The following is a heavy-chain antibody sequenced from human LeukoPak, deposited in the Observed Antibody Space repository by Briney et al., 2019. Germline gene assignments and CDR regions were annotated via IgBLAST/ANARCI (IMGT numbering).Heavy chain of an antibody. CDR2: IYSGGTT. Sequence: PGRSLRLSCTASGFTFGDYAMSWFRQAPGKGLEWVSTIYSGGTTYYADSVMGRFTISRHNSRNTLYLQMNSLRAEDTAVYYCARVDTVMAYYFDLWGQGTLVTVSS. V-gene: IGHV3-53*04. CDR1: GFTFGDYA. D-gene: IGHD5-18*01. CDR3: ARVDTVMAYYFDL. J-gene: IGHJ4*02.